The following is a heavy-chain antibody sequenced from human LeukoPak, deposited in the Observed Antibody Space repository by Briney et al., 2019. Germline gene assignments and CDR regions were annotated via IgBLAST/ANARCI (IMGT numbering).Heavy chain of an antibody. Sequence: KPSETLSLTCAVYGGSFSGYYWSWIRQPPGKGLEWIGEINHSGSTNYNPSLKSRVTISVDTSKNQFSLKLSSVTAADTAVYYCAREQQLVLGVRYYYMDVWGKGTTVTVSS. V-gene: IGHV4-34*01. J-gene: IGHJ6*03. CDR2: INHSGST. D-gene: IGHD6-13*01. CDR3: AREQQLVLGVRYYYMDV. CDR1: GGSFSGYY.